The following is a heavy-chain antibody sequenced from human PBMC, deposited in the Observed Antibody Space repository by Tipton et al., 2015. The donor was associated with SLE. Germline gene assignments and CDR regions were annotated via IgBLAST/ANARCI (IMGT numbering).Heavy chain of an antibody. Sequence: TLSLTCAVSGYSITSGFYWGWIRQPPGKGLEWIASIYHSGYTYYNPSLKSRVTISVDTSKNQFSLKLHSVTAADTAVDYCARGEREVDYWGQGTLVTVSS. D-gene: IGHD3-16*01. CDR2: IYHSGYT. V-gene: IGHV4-38-2*01. CDR1: GYSITSGFY. J-gene: IGHJ4*02. CDR3: ARGEREVDY.